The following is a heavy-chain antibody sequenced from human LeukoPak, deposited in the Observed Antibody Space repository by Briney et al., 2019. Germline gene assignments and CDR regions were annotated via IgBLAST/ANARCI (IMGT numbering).Heavy chain of an antibody. Sequence: SQTLSLTCTVSGGSISSGDYYWSWIRQPPGKGLEWIGYIYYRGSTYYNPSLKSRVTISVDTSKNQFSLKLSSVTAADTAVYYCARDSGGMYSSGLFDYWGQGTLVTVSS. D-gene: IGHD6-19*01. CDR3: ARDSGGMYSSGLFDY. CDR1: GGSISSGDYY. V-gene: IGHV4-30-4*01. J-gene: IGHJ4*02. CDR2: IYYRGST.